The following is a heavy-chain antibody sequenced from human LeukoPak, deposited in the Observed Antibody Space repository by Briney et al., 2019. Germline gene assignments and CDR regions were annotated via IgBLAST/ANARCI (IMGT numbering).Heavy chain of an antibody. V-gene: IGHV4-34*01. CDR3: ARRPQYSSSSGDYYYYMDV. D-gene: IGHD6-6*01. CDR1: GGSISSYY. Sequence: PSETLSLTCTVSGGSISSYYWSWIRQPPGKGLVWIGEINHSGSTNYNPSLKSRVTISVDTSKNQFSLKLSSVTAADTAVYYCARRPQYSSSSGDYYYYMDVWGKGTTVTVSS. J-gene: IGHJ6*03. CDR2: INHSGST.